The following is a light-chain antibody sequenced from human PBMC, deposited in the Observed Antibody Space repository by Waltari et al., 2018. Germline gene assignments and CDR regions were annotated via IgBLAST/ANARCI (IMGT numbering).Light chain of an antibody. J-gene: IGKJ2*01. CDR2: GAS. Sequence: IVITQSPATLSVSPGERATLPCRASQRISTTLAWFQEKPGQAPRLLIYGASPRATGVPARFSGSGSGTYFTLVISSLQSEDFAVYYCQQYDKWLRYSFGQGTKLEIK. CDR3: QQYDKWLRYS. V-gene: IGKV3-15*01. CDR1: QRISTT.